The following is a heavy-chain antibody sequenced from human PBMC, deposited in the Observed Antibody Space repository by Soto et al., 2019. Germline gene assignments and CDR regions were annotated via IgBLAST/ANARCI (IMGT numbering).Heavy chain of an antibody. J-gene: IGHJ5*02. CDR1: RGTINSYT. CDR2: IIPILGIA. CDR3: ARDSYSSSRHWFHP. Sequence: ASVKVSSEASRGTINSYTSRWVRQAPGQGLEWMGRIIPILGIANYAQKFQGRVTITADKSTSTAYMELSSLRSEDTAVYYCARDSYSSSRHWFHPWGQGTLVTAPQ. V-gene: IGHV1-69*04. D-gene: IGHD6-6*01.